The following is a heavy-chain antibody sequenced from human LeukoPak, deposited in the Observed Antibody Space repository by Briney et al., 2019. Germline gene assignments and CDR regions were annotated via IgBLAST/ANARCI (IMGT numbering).Heavy chain of an antibody. V-gene: IGHV3-48*03. Sequence: GGSLRLSCAASGFTFSSYEMNWGRQAPGKGLEWVSYISSSSSTIYYADSVKGRCTISRDNATNSLYLQMNGLRAEDTAVYYCARGRYSSGWGFDYWGQGALVTVSS. CDR2: ISSSSSTI. D-gene: IGHD6-19*01. J-gene: IGHJ4*02. CDR3: ARGRYSSGWGFDY. CDR1: GFTFSSYE.